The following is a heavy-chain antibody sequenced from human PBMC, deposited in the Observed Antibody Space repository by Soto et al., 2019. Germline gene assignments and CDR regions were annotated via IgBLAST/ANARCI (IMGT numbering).Heavy chain of an antibody. CDR1: GFTFSSYG. CDR3: AKDPGGVTGTGDY. V-gene: IGHV3-30*18. D-gene: IGHD1-20*01. Sequence: PVGSLRLSCAASGFTFSSYGMHWVRQAPGKGLEWVAVISYDGSNKYYADSVKGRFTISRDNSKNTLYLQMNSLRAEDTAVYYCAKDPGGVTGTGDYWGQGTLVTVSS. J-gene: IGHJ4*02. CDR2: ISYDGSNK.